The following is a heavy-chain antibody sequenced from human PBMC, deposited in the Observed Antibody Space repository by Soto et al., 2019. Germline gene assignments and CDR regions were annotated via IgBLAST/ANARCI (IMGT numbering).Heavy chain of an antibody. Sequence: ETLSLTCSVSGGSMNGCYWSWIRQTPGQGLEWLGFIYFSGSTRYNPSLMSRLTISLDKSKRQFSMSLSSVTAADTAVYYCARSVATPGTNIDFWGQGTLVTVSS. D-gene: IGHD6-13*01. J-gene: IGHJ4*02. V-gene: IGHV4-4*09. CDR3: ARSVATPGTNIDF. CDR1: GGSMNGCY. CDR2: IYFSGST.